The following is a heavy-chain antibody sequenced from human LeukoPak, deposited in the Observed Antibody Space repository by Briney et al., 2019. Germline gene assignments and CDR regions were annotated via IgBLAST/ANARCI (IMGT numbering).Heavy chain of an antibody. CDR3: ANGRTFHLHDTPDFDF. V-gene: IGHV3-30*18. J-gene: IGHJ4*02. CDR2: ISSDGSNK. D-gene: IGHD2/OR15-2a*01. Sequence: GGSLRLSCAGSGFTFSSYGMHWVRQAPGKGLEGVAVISSDGSNKYYADSVKGRFTISRDNSTISLYLQMHSLRAEDTAVYSCANGRTFHLHDTPDFDFWGQGTLVTVSS. CDR1: GFTFSSYG.